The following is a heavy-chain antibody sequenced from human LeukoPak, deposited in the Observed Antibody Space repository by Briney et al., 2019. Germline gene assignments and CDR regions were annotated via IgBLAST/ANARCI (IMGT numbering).Heavy chain of an antibody. V-gene: IGHV5-51*01. J-gene: IGHJ4*02. CDR2: IYPGDSDT. D-gene: IGHD3-10*01. CDR3: ARLKKPDGSGSYSQH. CDR1: GYSFTSYW. Sequence: GESLKISCKGSGYSFTSYWIGWVRQMPGKGLEWMGIIYPGDSDTRYSPSFRGQVTISADKSISTAYLQWSSLKASDTAMYYCARLKKPDGSGSYSQHWGQGTLVTVSS.